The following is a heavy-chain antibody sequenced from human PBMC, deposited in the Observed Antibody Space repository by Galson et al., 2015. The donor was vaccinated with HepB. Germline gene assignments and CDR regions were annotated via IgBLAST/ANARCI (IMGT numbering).Heavy chain of an antibody. D-gene: IGHD5-18*01. CDR3: AKDRSARFMTAMVH. CDR2: IRYDGSNK. Sequence: SLRLSCAASGFTFSSYGMHWVRQAPGKGLEWVAFIRYDGSNKYYADSVKGRFTISRDNSKNTLYLQMNSLRAEDTAVYYCAKDRSARFMTAMVHWGQGTLVTVSS. CDR1: GFTFSSYG. J-gene: IGHJ4*02. V-gene: IGHV3-30*02.